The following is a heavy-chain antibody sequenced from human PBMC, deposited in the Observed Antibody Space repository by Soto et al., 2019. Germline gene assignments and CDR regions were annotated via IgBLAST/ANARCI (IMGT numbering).Heavy chain of an antibody. Sequence: SETLSLTCTVSGGSISSYYWSWIRQPPGKGLEWIGYIYYSGSTNYNPSLKSRVTISVDTSKNQFSLKLSSVTAADTAVYYCARYRLRGIAAAGWFDPWGQGTLVTVSS. D-gene: IGHD6-13*01. J-gene: IGHJ5*02. CDR1: GGSISSYY. CDR3: ARYRLRGIAAAGWFDP. V-gene: IGHV4-59*01. CDR2: IYYSGST.